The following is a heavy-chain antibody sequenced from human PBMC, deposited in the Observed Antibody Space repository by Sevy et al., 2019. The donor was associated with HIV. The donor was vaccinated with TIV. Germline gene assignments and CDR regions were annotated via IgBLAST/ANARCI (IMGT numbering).Heavy chain of an antibody. CDR1: GFTFTTYA. J-gene: IGHJ4*02. Sequence: GGSLRLSCAASGFTFTTYAMSWVRQAPGKGLEWVSAISGSGGSTYYADSLKGRFTISRDNSKNTLYLKMNSLRAEDTAVYYCAKDKGVDYWGQGTLVTVSS. V-gene: IGHV3-23*01. CDR3: AKDKGVDY. CDR2: ISGSGGST.